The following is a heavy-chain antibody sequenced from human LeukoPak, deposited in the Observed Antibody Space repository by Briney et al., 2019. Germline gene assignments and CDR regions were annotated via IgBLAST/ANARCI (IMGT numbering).Heavy chain of an antibody. D-gene: IGHD1-1*01. CDR1: GGSISSGSYY. CDR3: ARVKSNWNDGLDY. CDR2: IYTSGST. J-gene: IGHJ4*02. Sequence: SETLSLTCTVSGGSISSGSYYWSWIRQPAGKGLEWIGRIYTSGSTNYNPSLKSRVTISVDTSKNQFSLKLSSVTAADTAVYYCARVKSNWNDGLDYWGQGTLVTVSS. V-gene: IGHV4-61*02.